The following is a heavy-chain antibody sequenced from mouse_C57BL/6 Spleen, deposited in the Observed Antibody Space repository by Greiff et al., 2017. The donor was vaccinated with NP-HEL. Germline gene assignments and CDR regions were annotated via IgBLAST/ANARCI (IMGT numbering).Heavy chain of an antibody. CDR3: SRYYGCSRYFDV. Sequence: EVQLQQSGPELVKPGASVHISCPASGYSFTGYSMNWVKQSPEKSLEWIGEINPSTGGPTSNPQFKAKATLTVDKSPRTAYMQLKSLTSEDSAVYYCSRYYGCSRYFDVRGTGTTVPVSS. V-gene: IGHV1-42*01. J-gene: IGHJ1*03. D-gene: IGHD1-1*01. CDR1: GYSFTGYS. CDR2: INPSTGGP.